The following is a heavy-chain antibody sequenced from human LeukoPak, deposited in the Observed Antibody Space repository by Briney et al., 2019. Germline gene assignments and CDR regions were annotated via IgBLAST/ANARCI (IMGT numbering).Heavy chain of an antibody. CDR3: ARDAPLGYSDGSDYYYEGRDGFDI. CDR2: IKHDGSVQ. J-gene: IGHJ3*02. V-gene: IGHV3-7*01. D-gene: IGHD3-22*01. Sequence: GGSLRLSCAASGFTFSSYWMSWVRQAPGKGLEWVANIKHDGSVQYCVDSVKGRFTMSRDNAKNSLFLQMDSLRAEDTAVYYCARDAPLGYSDGSDYYYEGRDGFDIWGQGTMVSVSS. CDR1: GFTFSSYW.